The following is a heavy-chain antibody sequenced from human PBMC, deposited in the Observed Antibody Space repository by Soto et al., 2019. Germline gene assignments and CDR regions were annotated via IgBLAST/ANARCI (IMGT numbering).Heavy chain of an antibody. Sequence: ASVKVSCKASGYSFSTYAMHWVRQAPGQSLEWMGWINGGTGQTKFSQRFQDRITITRDTSANTAYMELSSLRSEDTAVYYCARGKGMEENYYYYGLDIWGQGTTVTVSS. V-gene: IGHV1-3*01. D-gene: IGHD1-1*01. CDR3: ARGKGMEENYYYYGLDI. CDR1: GYSFSTYA. J-gene: IGHJ6*02. CDR2: INGGTGQT.